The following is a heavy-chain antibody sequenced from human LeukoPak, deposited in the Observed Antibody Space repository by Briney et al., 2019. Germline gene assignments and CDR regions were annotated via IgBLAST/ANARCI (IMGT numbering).Heavy chain of an antibody. CDR3: AKDSYQCSSSSCPTYFYYTDV. CDR2: IRYDGSKK. D-gene: IGHD2-2*01. V-gene: IGHV3-30*02. Sequence: GGSLRLXCAASGLAFSSYGMHWVRQAPGKGLEWVAFIRYDGSKKYYADSVKGRFTISRDNSKNTLYLQMNSLRAEDTAVYYCAKDSYQCSSSSCPTYFYYTDVWGKGTTVTVSS. CDR1: GLAFSSYG. J-gene: IGHJ6*03.